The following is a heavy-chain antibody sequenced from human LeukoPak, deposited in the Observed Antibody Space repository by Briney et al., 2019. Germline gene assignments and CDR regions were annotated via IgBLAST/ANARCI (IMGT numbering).Heavy chain of an antibody. J-gene: IGHJ4*02. V-gene: IGHV1-69*06. Sequence: SVKVSCKASGGTFSSYAIRWVRQAPGQGLEWMGRIIPIFGTTNYAQKLQGRVTITPDKSTSTAYMDLSSLRSEDTAVYYCARGPDCGGGSCYPYFDNWGQGTLVTVSS. D-gene: IGHD2-15*01. CDR2: IIPIFGTT. CDR3: ARGPDCGGGSCYPYFDN. CDR1: GGTFSSYA.